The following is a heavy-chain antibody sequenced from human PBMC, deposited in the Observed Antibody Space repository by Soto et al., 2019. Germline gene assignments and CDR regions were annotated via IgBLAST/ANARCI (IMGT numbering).Heavy chain of an antibody. CDR2: ISTSSTYI. V-gene: IGHV3-21*01. CDR1: GFTFSSYS. D-gene: IGHD4-17*01. J-gene: IGHJ4*02. Sequence: SGGSLRLSCAASGFTFSSYSMIWVRQAPGKGLEWVSSISTSSTYIYYADSVKGRFTISRDNAKNSLFLQMDSLRAEDTAVYYCAREGSLYDDYVSNCADYWGQGTRVTVSS. CDR3: AREGSLYDDYVSNCADY.